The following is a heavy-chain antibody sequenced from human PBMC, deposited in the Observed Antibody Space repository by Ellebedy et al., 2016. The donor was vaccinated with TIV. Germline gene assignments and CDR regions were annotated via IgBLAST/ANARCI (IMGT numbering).Heavy chain of an antibody. CDR1: RFTFSGYW. CDR2: INQDGSDT. J-gene: IGHJ3*02. Sequence: GGSLRLSCAASRFTFSGYWMSWVRQAPGKGLEWVANINQDGSDTYYVDSLRGRFTISRDNAKNSLYLLMNSLRGEGTAVYYCATDGSYGDYRSPTHAFVMWGQGTLVTVSS. V-gene: IGHV3-7*01. CDR3: ATDGSYGDYRSPTHAFVM. D-gene: IGHD4-17*01.